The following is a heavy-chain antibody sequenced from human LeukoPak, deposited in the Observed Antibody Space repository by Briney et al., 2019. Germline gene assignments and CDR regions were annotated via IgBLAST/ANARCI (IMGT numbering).Heavy chain of an antibody. D-gene: IGHD2-21*02. CDR3: ARDGSRGNLVTAPDF. Sequence: ASVKVSCKASGYTFTSYYMHWVRQAPGQGLEWMGIINRSGGSTSYAQKFQGRVTMTRDMSTSTVYMELSSLRAEDTAVYYCARDGSRGNLVTAPDFWGQGTLVTVSS. CDR1: GYTFTSYY. V-gene: IGHV1-46*01. CDR2: INRSGGST. J-gene: IGHJ4*02.